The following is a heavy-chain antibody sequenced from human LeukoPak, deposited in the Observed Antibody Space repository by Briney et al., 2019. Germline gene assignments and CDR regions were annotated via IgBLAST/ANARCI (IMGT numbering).Heavy chain of an antibody. CDR1: GGSISSGDYY. CDR2: IYYSGST. V-gene: IGHV4-30-4*08. Sequence: SETLSLTCTVSGGSISSGDYYWSWIRQPPGKGLEWIGYIYYSGSTYYNPSLKSRVTISVDTSKNQFSLNVSSVTAAGSPVYYCAGLRYSGAHWGQGTLVTVSS. J-gene: IGHJ4*02. D-gene: IGHD3-9*01. CDR3: AGLRYSGAH.